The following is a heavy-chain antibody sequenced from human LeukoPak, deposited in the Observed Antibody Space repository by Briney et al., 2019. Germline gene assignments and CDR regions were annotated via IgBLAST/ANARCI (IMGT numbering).Heavy chain of an antibody. CDR2: VYYTGST. CDR1: GGSISSYY. V-gene: IGHV4-59*12. J-gene: IGHJ6*03. Sequence: SETLSLTCTVSGGSISSYYWSWIRQPPGKGLEWIGYVYYTGSTNYNPSLKSRVTMSVDTSKNQFSLKLSSVTAADTAVYYCARGFTTNYYYMDVWGKGTTVTVSS. D-gene: IGHD1-1*01. CDR3: ARGFTTNYYYMDV.